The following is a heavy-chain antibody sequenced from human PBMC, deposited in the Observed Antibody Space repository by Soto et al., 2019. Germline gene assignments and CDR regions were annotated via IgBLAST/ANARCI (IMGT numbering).Heavy chain of an antibody. Sequence: EVQLVESGGGLVKPGGSLRLSCAASGFIFSQYSMNWVRQAPGKGLEWVSSISSTGALMYYADSVKGRFTISRDDADNSLYLQMNSLRVEDTAVYYCARDRLARGIPVAGRIDYLGQGAM. CDR3: ARDRLARGIPVAGRIDY. V-gene: IGHV3-21*02. CDR2: ISSTGALM. D-gene: IGHD6-19*01. J-gene: IGHJ4*02. CDR1: GFIFSQYS.